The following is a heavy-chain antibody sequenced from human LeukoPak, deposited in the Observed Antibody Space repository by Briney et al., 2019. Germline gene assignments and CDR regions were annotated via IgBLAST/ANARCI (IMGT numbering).Heavy chain of an antibody. Sequence: GGSLRLSCAASGFTFSSFWMSWVRRAPGKGLEWVANTRQDGSVKNYVDSVKGRFTISRDNAKNSVYLQMNSLRAEDTAVYYCTRQTERDAYNRYWGQGTLVTVSS. D-gene: IGHD5-24*01. V-gene: IGHV3-7*05. CDR3: TRQTERDAYNRY. CDR2: TRQDGSVK. CDR1: GFTFSSFW. J-gene: IGHJ4*02.